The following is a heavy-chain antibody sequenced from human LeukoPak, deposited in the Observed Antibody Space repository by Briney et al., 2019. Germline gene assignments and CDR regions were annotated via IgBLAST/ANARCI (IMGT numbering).Heavy chain of an antibody. CDR3: ARECSGGSCYGGDY. J-gene: IGHJ4*02. CDR1: GYTFTGYY. V-gene: IGHV1-2*06. D-gene: IGHD2-15*01. CDR2: INPNSGGT. Sequence: GASVKVSCKASGYTFTGYYMHWVRQAPGQGLEWMGRINPNSGGTNYAQKFQGRVTMPRDTSISTAYMELSRLRSDDTAVYYCARECSGGSCYGGDYWGQGTLVTVSS.